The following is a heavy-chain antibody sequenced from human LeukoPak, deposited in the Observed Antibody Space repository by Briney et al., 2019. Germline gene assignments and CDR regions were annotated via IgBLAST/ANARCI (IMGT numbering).Heavy chain of an antibody. CDR1: GGTFSSYA. D-gene: IGHD2-15*01. V-gene: IGHV1-69*06. Sequence: GASVKVSCKASGGTFSSYALSWVRQAPGQGLEWMGGIIPIFGTANYAQKFQVRVTITADTSTSTAYMELSSLRSEDTAVYYCATAVVAATIDYWGQGTLVTVSS. J-gene: IGHJ4*02. CDR3: ATAVVAATIDY. CDR2: IIPIFGTA.